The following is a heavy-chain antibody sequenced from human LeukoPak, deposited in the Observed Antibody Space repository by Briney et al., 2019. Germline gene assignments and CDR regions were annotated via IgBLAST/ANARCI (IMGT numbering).Heavy chain of an antibody. CDR2: INPNSGGT. CDR3: ARGPSPGIAVAGDRRPYGMDV. Sequence: GASVKVSCKASGYTFTNYEINWVRQAPGQGLEWMGWINPNSGGTNYAQKFQGRVTMTRDTSISTAYMELSRLRSDDTAVYYCARGPSPGIAVAGDRRPYGMDVWGQGTTVTVSS. V-gene: IGHV1-2*02. D-gene: IGHD6-19*01. CDR1: GYTFTNYE. J-gene: IGHJ6*02.